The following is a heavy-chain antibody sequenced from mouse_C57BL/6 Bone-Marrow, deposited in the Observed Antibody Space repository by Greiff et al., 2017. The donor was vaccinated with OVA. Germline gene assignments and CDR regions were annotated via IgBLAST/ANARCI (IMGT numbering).Heavy chain of an antibody. CDR2: ISDGGSYT. CDR3: ARAYYYGSSPSAY. V-gene: IGHV5-4*03. CDR1: GFTFSSYA. J-gene: IGHJ3*01. D-gene: IGHD1-1*01. Sequence: EVMLVESGGGLVKPGGSLKLSCAASGFTFSSYAMSWVRQTPEKRLEWVATISDGGSYTYYPDNVKGRFTISRDNAKNNLYLQMSHLKSEDTAMYYCARAYYYGSSPSAYWGQGTLVTVSA.